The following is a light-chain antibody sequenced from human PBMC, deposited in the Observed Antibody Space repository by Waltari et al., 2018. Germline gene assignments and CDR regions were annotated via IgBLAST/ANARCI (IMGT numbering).Light chain of an antibody. CDR1: QDISNW. Sequence: DIQMTQSPSSVSASVGDRVTITCRASQDISNWLAWYQQKPGKAPNLLIFPASRLQSGVPSRFSGSGSGSDFSLTISSLQPEDFATYYCQQANTFPVTFGGGTKVEIK. CDR2: PAS. J-gene: IGKJ4*01. V-gene: IGKV1-12*01. CDR3: QQANTFPVT.